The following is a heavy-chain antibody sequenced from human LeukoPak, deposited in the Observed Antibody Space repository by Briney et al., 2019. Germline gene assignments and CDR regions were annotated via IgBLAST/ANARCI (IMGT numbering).Heavy chain of an antibody. J-gene: IGHJ3*02. D-gene: IGHD3-22*01. V-gene: IGHV1-18*01. CDR2: ITAAHKDT. CDR3: AISYNYDSSPYFDEAFDI. CDR1: GYTFTKYG. Sequence: ASMKVSCKASGYTFTKYGISWVRQAPGQGLEWVVGITAAHKDTSYAQKFQGRVTVTTDTSTNTASMELRSLRSDDTAVYYCAISYNYDSSPYFDEAFDIWGQGTEVTVSS.